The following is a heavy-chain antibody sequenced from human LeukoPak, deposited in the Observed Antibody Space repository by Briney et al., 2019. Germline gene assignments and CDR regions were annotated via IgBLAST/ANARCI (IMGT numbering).Heavy chain of an antibody. CDR1: GFTFSNHG. CDR2: IKSDGSER. D-gene: IGHD1-26*01. J-gene: IGHJ6*03. V-gene: IGHV3-7*01. CDR3: AREVGVSYYMAV. Sequence: PGGSLRLSCAASGFTFSNHGMHWVRQAPGKGLEWVANIKSDGSERYYVDSVKGRFTISRDNAKNSLFLQVNSLRVEDTAVYYCAREVGVSYYMAVWGKGTTVTVSS.